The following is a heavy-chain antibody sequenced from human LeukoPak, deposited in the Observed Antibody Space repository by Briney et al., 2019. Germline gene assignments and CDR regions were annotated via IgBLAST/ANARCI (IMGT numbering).Heavy chain of an antibody. D-gene: IGHD2-15*01. CDR3: ARVVVVAATSYYYGMDV. CDR1: GDIVSSNSAA. CDR2: TYYRSKWYN. Sequence: SQTLSLTCAISGDIVSSNSAAWNWIRQSPSRGLEWLGRTYYRSKWYNDYAVSVKSRITINPDTSKNQFSLQLNSVTPEDTAVYYCARVVVVAATSYYYGMDVWGQGTTVTVSS. V-gene: IGHV6-1*01. J-gene: IGHJ6*02.